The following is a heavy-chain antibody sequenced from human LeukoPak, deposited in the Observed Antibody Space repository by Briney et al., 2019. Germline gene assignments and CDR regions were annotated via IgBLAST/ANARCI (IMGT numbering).Heavy chain of an antibody. D-gene: IGHD3-10*01. CDR3: VRGMGVSYYYYGMDV. V-gene: IGHV1-8*01. CDR1: GYTFTSYD. J-gene: IGHJ6*02. CDR2: MNPNSGNT. Sequence: ASVKVSCKASGYTFTSYDINWVRQATGQGLEWMGWMNPNSGNTGYAQKFQGRVTVTRNTSISTAYMELSSLRSEDTAVYYCVRGMGVSYYYYGMDVWGQGTTVTVSS.